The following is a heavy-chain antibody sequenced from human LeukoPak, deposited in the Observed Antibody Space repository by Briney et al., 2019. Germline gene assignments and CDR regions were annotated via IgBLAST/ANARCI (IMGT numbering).Heavy chain of an antibody. Sequence: PSETLSLTCTVSSVSINNYYWNWIRQPPGKGLEWIGYIFYSGSTNYNPSLNSRVTISVDTSKNQFSLKLSSVTAADTAVYYCARDYYDSSGFSYFDSWGRGTLVTVSS. D-gene: IGHD3-22*01. CDR3: ARDYYDSSGFSYFDS. J-gene: IGHJ4*02. V-gene: IGHV4-59*01. CDR1: SVSINNYY. CDR2: IFYSGST.